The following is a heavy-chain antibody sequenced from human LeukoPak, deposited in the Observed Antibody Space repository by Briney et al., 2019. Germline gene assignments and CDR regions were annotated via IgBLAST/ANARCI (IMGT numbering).Heavy chain of an antibody. D-gene: IGHD1-26*01. CDR1: GFTFSDYY. CDR3: ARDRTVGATPIFDY. CDR2: ISNSDNSI. V-gene: IGHV3-11*01. Sequence: GGSLRLSCAASGFTFSDYYMSWIRQAPGKGLEWVSYISNSDNSIYYADSVKGRFTISRDNAKNSLYLQMNTLRAEDTAVYYCARDRTVGATPIFDYWGQGTLVTVSS. J-gene: IGHJ4*02.